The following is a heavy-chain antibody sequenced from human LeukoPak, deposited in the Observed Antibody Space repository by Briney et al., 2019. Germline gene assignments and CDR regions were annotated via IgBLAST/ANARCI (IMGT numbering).Heavy chain of an antibody. CDR1: GYSFTSYW. CDR3: ARPPDCSGGSYHYYEYFQH. Sequence: GESLKISCKGSGYSFTSYWIGWVRQMPGKGLEWMGIIYPGDSDTRYSPSFRGQVIISADKSIRTAYLQWTSLKASDTAMYYCARPPDCSGGSYHYYEYFQHWGQGTLVTVSS. D-gene: IGHD2-15*01. CDR2: IYPGDSDT. J-gene: IGHJ1*01. V-gene: IGHV5-51*01.